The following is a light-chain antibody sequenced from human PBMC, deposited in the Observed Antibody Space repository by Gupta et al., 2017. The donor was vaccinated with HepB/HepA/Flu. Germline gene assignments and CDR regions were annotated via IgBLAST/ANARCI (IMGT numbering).Light chain of an antibody. CDR3: CAYAGSDVV. CDR1: SSDVGSSSL. CDR2: DVR. V-gene: IGLV2-23*02. J-gene: IGLJ2*01. Sequence: IYGTGTSSDVGSSSLVSWYQQHPVTAPKLMIYDVRQLPSGVSNRFTGSQSGNTAALTISGFQAEDEDDYYFCAYAGSDVVFGGGTKLTVL.